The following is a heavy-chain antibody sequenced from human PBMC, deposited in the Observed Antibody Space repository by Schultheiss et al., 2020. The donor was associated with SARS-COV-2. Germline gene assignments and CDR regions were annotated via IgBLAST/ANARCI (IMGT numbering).Heavy chain of an antibody. Sequence: SQTLSLTCTVSGGSISSYYWSWIRQPAGKGLEWIGRIYTSGSTNYNPSLKSRVTMSVDTSKNQFSLKLSSVTAADTAVYYCARLAGRITMVRRPYYFDYWGQGTLVTVSS. J-gene: IGHJ4*02. CDR1: GGSISSYY. V-gene: IGHV4-4*07. D-gene: IGHD3-10*01. CDR2: IYTSGST. CDR3: ARLAGRITMVRRPYYFDY.